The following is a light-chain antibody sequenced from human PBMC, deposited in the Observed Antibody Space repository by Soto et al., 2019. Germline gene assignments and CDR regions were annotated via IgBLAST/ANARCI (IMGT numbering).Light chain of an antibody. J-gene: IGKJ1*01. Sequence: ETVLTQSPGTLSLSPGETATLSCRASQTVTTNYLAWYQQKPDQAPRLLIYGASSRATGIPDRFSGSGSGTDFILTIDRLEPEDFAVYFCQQYDGSSWTFGQGTKV. CDR1: QTVTTNY. V-gene: IGKV3-20*01. CDR2: GAS. CDR3: QQYDGSSWT.